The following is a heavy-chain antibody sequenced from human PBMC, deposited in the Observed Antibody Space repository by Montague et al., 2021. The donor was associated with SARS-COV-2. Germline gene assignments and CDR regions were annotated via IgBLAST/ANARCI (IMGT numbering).Heavy chain of an antibody. CDR3: ARVLVVTAIWGHPLDV. Sequence: SVTVSCKASGYTFTSYYMHWVRQAPGQGLEWMGIINPSGGSTSYAQKFQGRVTMTRDTSTSTVYMELSSLRSEDTAVYYCARVLVVTAIWGHPLDVGGQGTTVTVSS. J-gene: IGHJ6*02. CDR2: INPSGGST. CDR1: GYTFTSYY. V-gene: IGHV1-46*01. D-gene: IGHD2-21*02.